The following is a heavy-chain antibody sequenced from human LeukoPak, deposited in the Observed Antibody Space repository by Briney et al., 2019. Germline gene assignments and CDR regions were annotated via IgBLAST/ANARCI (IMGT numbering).Heavy chain of an antibody. D-gene: IGHD1-1*01. J-gene: IGHJ3*02. CDR3: ATDLGEDWKGDAFDI. Sequence: GASVKVSCKASGYTFTGHYIHWVRQAPGQGLEWIGWINPKNAGTNYAQKFQGRVTMTRDTSTGTAYMELSRLRSDDTAVYYCATDLGEDWKGDAFDIWGQGTMVTVSS. CDR1: GYTFTGHY. V-gene: IGHV1-2*02. CDR2: INPKNAGT.